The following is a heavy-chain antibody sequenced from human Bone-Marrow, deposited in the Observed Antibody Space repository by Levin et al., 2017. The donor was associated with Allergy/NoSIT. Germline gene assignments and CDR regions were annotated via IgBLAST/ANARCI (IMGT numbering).Heavy chain of an antibody. V-gene: IGHV3-23*01. Sequence: GGSLRLSCAASGFTFSSYAMSWVRQAPGKGLEWVSAISGSGGSTYYADSVKGRFTISRDNSKNTLYLQMNSPRAEDTAVYYCAKDRRGYCSGGSCYAYLFDYWGQGTLVTVSS. CDR2: ISGSGGST. D-gene: IGHD2-15*01. J-gene: IGHJ4*02. CDR1: GFTFSSYA. CDR3: AKDRRGYCSGGSCYAYLFDY.